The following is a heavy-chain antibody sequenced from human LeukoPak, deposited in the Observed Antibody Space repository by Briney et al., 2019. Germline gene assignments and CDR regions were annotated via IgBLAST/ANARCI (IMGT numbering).Heavy chain of an antibody. CDR1: GFTFSSYA. V-gene: IGHV3-23*01. D-gene: IGHD2-8*01. Sequence: GGSLRLSCAASGFTFSSYAMGWVRQAPGKGLEWVSAISGSGGSTYYADSVKGRFTISRDNSKNTLYLQMNSLRAEDTAVYYCAKEGRGVLRKCHDYWGQGTLVTVSS. CDR2: ISGSGGST. J-gene: IGHJ4*02. CDR3: AKEGRGVLRKCHDY.